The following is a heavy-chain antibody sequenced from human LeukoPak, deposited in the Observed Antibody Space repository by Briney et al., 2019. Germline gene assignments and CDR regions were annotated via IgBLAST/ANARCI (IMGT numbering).Heavy chain of an antibody. CDR1: GFTFSSYG. D-gene: IGHD6-13*01. Sequence: AGGSLRLSCAASGFTFSSYGMHWVRQAPGKGLEWVAVISYDGSNKYYADSVKGRFTISRDNSKNTLYLQMNSLRAEDTAVYYCAKDGAGSRNRQLYYYYYMDVWGKGTTVTVSS. V-gene: IGHV3-30*18. J-gene: IGHJ6*03. CDR3: AKDGAGSRNRQLYYYYYMDV. CDR2: ISYDGSNK.